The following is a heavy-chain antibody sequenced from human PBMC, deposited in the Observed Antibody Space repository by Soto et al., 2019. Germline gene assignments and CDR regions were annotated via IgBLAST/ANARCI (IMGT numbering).Heavy chain of an antibody. CDR3: AREGIHSQSHPWGEAFDI. Sequence: QVQLVQSGAEVKKPGASVKVSCQASGYTFGNYPMHWVRQAPGQRLEWMAWINTGTGNAQLSQKLQGRLTITTDTSATTVYLVLSSLRSEDTAVYYCAREGIHSQSHPWGEAFDIWGQGTAVIVSS. CDR2: INTGTGNA. D-gene: IGHD1-20*01. V-gene: IGHV1-3*04. CDR1: GYTFGNYP. J-gene: IGHJ3*02.